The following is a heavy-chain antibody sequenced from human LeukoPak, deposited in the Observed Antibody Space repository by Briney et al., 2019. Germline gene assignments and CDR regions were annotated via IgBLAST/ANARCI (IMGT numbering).Heavy chain of an antibody. CDR3: ASCGSSSTSCSPAY. V-gene: IGHV1-69*05. CDR2: IIPIFGTE. D-gene: IGHD2-2*01. J-gene: IGHJ4*02. CDR1: GGTFISYA. Sequence: SVKVSCKASGGTFISYAISWVGQAPGQGVEGMGRIIPIFGTENYVQKFQGRVTNTTDKSTRTAYMELSSLRSEDTAVYYCASCGSSSTSCSPAYWGQGTLVTVSS.